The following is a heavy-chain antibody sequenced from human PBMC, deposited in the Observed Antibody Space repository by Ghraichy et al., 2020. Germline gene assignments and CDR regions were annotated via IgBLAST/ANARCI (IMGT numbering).Heavy chain of an antibody. V-gene: IGHV4-4*02. CDR3: ARMQKSSYYMDV. Sequence: SGTLSLTCAVSGDSISNAYWWTWVRQSPGRGLEWIGEVYHTGDTNYNPSLKSRVIISIDTSKNHFSLKLNSMSAADTALYFCARMQKSSYYMDVWGRGTTVT. J-gene: IGHJ6*03. CDR1: GDSISNAYW. CDR2: VYHTGDT.